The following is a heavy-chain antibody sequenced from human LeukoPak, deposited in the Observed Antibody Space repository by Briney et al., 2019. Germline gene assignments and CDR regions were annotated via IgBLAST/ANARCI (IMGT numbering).Heavy chain of an antibody. V-gene: IGHV3-33*08. CDR1: GFTVSSNY. CDR3: AREYYYDSSGSFDY. D-gene: IGHD3-22*01. J-gene: IGHJ4*02. Sequence: GGSLRLSCAASGFTVSSNYMSWVRQAPGKGLEWVAVIWYDGSNKYYADSVKGRFTISRDNSKNTLYLQMNSLRAEDTAVYYCAREYYYDSSGSFDYWGQGTLVTVSS. CDR2: IWYDGSNK.